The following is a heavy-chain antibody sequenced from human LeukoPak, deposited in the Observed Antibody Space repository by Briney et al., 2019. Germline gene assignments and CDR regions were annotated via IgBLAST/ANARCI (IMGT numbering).Heavy chain of an antibody. CDR1: GFTFSSYA. J-gene: IGHJ4*02. Sequence: GGSLRLSCAASGFTFSSYAMHWVRQAPGKGLEWVAVISYDGSNKYYADSVKGRFTISRDNSKNTLYLQMNSLRAEDTAVYYCAREDPVGSLDYWGQGTLVTVSS. CDR2: ISYDGSNK. V-gene: IGHV3-30-3*01. CDR3: AREDPVGSLDY.